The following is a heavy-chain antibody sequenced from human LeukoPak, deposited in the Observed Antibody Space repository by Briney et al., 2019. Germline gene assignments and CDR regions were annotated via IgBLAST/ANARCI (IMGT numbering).Heavy chain of an antibody. CDR1: GYTFTSYG. CDR2: INPNSGGT. CDR3: ARDLKRSRARWENLGLDP. D-gene: IGHD3-16*01. Sequence: ASVKVSCKASGYTFTSYGISWMRQAPGQGLEWMGWINPNSGGTNYAQKFQGRVTMTRDTSISTAYMELSRLRSDDTAVYYCARDLKRSRARWENLGLDPWGQGTLVTVSS. J-gene: IGHJ5*02. V-gene: IGHV1-2*02.